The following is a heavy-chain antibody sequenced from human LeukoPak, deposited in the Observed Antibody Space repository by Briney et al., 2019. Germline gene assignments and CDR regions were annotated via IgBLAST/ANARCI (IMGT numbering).Heavy chain of an antibody. CDR2: IYYSGST. V-gene: IGHV4-39*01. CDR1: GGSISSSSYY. Sequence: SETLSLTCTVSGGSISSSSYYWGWIRQPPGKGLERIGSIYYSGSTYYNPSLKSRVTISVDTSKNQFSLKLSSVTAADTAVYYCARYQWELPYYYYMDVWGKGTTVTVSS. J-gene: IGHJ6*03. CDR3: ARYQWELPYYYYMDV. D-gene: IGHD1-26*01.